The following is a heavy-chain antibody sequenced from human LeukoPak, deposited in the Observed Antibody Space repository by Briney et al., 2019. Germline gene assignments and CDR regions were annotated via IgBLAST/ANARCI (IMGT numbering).Heavy chain of an antibody. CDR1: GFTLSDYG. CDR2: ISGSSSAI. J-gene: IGHJ6*02. CDR3: AREKYYCSGGSCYSWEYQYAMDV. D-gene: IGHD2-15*01. V-gene: IGHV3-48*01. Sequence: PGGSLRLSCTVSGFTLSDYGMNWVRQAPGKGLEWVSFISGSSSAIHYADSVKGRFTISRDNAKKSLYLQMNGLRAEDTARYYCAREKYYCSGGSCYSWEYQYAMDVWGQGTTVTVSS.